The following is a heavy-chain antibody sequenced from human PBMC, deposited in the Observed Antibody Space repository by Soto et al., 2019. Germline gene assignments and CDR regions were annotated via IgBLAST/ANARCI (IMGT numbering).Heavy chain of an antibody. Sequence: ESGGGVVQPGRSLRLSCAASGFTFSSYAMHWVRQAPGKGLEWVAVISYDGSNKYYADSVKGRFTISRDNSKNTLYLQMNSLRAEDTAVYYCAREAPAYYYDSSGFPPGFDYWGQGTLVTVSS. CDR3: AREAPAYYYDSSGFPPGFDY. CDR1: GFTFSSYA. CDR2: ISYDGSNK. D-gene: IGHD3-22*01. J-gene: IGHJ4*02. V-gene: IGHV3-30-3*01.